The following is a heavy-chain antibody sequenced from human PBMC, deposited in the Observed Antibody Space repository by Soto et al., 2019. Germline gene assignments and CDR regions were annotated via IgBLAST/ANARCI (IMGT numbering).Heavy chain of an antibody. CDR1: GFTFSSYW. CDR3: ARYRITMIDDAFDI. D-gene: IGHD3-22*01. Sequence: GSLRLSCAASGFTFSSYWMSWVRQAPGKGLEWVANIKQDGSEKYYVDSVKGRFTISRDNAKNSLYLQMNSLRAEDTAVYYCARYRITMIDDAFDIWGQGTMVTVSS. V-gene: IGHV3-7*03. J-gene: IGHJ3*02. CDR2: IKQDGSEK.